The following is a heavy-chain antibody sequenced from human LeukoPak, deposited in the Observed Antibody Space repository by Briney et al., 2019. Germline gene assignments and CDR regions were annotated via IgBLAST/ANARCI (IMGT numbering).Heavy chain of an antibody. V-gene: IGHV3-53*01. CDR3: ARGLRAGISPYYFDY. Sequence: QPGGSLRLSCAASGFTVSSNYMSWVRQAPGKGLEWVSVIYSGGSTYYADSVKGRFTISRDNSKNTLYLQMNSLRAEDTAVYYCARGLRAGISPYYFDYWGQGTLVTVSS. D-gene: IGHD3-10*01. CDR1: GFTVSSNY. J-gene: IGHJ4*02. CDR2: IYSGGST.